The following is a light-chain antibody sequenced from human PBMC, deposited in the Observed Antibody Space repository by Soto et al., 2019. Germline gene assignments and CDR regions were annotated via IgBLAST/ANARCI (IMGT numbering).Light chain of an antibody. Sequence: QSVLTQPPSVSAAPGQRVTISCSGSSSNIGDNYVSWYQHRPGTAPKLLIYDNNKRPSGIPDRFSGSKSGTSATLGITGLQTGDEADYYCETWDSSLSAGGVFGGGTKVTVL. CDR3: ETWDSSLSAGGV. CDR2: DNN. CDR1: SSNIGDNY. V-gene: IGLV1-51*01. J-gene: IGLJ3*02.